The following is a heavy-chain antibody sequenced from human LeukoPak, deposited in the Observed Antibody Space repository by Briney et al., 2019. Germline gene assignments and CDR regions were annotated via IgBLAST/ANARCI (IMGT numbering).Heavy chain of an antibody. D-gene: IGHD3-3*02. V-gene: IGHV4-39*01. J-gene: IGHJ4*02. Sequence: KASETLSLTCTVSGASISNINYSWAWIRQPPGKRLEWIGNIYYNGSTYYSPSLKSRVTISVDTSKNQFSLKLSSVIAADTAVYYCARHISSAFDSWGQGTPVTVSS. CDR2: IYYNGST. CDR1: GASISNINYS. CDR3: ARHISSAFDS.